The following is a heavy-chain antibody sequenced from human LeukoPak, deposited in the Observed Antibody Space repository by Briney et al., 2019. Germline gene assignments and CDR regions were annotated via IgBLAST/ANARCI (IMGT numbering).Heavy chain of an antibody. J-gene: IGHJ4*02. CDR1: GGSISSYY. CDR2: ISYIGST. D-gene: IGHD6-6*01. Sequence: SETLSLTCTVSGGSISSYYWSWIRQPPGKGLEWIGYISYIGSTNYNPSLKSRVTISIDTSKNQFSLKLSSVTAADTAVYYCARGLGAARPMFDYWGQGTLVTVSS. V-gene: IGHV4-59*12. CDR3: ARGLGAARPMFDY.